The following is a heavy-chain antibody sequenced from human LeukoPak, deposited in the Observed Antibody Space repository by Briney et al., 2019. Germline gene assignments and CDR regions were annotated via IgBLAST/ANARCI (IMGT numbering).Heavy chain of an antibody. V-gene: IGHV1-58*02. CDR2: IVVGSGNT. CDR3: AAESDYGGGWFDP. CDR1: GFTFTSSA. J-gene: IGHJ5*02. Sequence: KVSCKASGFTFTSSAMQWVRQARGQRLEWIGWIVVGSGNTNYAQKFQERVTITRDMSTSTAYMELSSLRSEDTAVYYCAAESDYGGGWFDPWGQGTLVTVSS. D-gene: IGHD4-23*01.